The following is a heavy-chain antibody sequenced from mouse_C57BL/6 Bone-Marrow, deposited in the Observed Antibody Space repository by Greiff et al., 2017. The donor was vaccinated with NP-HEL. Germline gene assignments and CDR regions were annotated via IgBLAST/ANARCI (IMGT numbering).Heavy chain of an antibody. J-gene: IGHJ2*01. CDR2: LCPFVVSP. V-gene: IGHV1-55*01. D-gene: IGHD1-1*01. Sequence: QVQLQQPGAELVKPGASVKMSCKASGYTFTSYWITWVKQRPGQGLEWIGDLCPFVVSPHYNENFKRNATLTVDTSSSTAYMQLSSLTSEDSAVYYCATYYYGSIDYWGQGTTLTVSS. CDR3: ATYYYGSIDY. CDR1: GYTFTSYW.